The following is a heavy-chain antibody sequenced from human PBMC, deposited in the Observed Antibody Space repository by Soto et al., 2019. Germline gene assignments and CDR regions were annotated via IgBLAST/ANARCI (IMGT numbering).Heavy chain of an antibody. Sequence: PSETLSLTCTVSGGSISSGDYYWSWIRQPPGKGLEWIGYIYYSGSTYYNPSLKSRVTISVDTSKNQFSLKLSSVTAADTAVYYCARVDRTGEAEYFDYWGQGTLVTVSS. V-gene: IGHV4-30-4*01. D-gene: IGHD2-2*03. CDR1: GGSISSGDYY. J-gene: IGHJ4*02. CDR3: ARVDRTGEAEYFDY. CDR2: IYYSGST.